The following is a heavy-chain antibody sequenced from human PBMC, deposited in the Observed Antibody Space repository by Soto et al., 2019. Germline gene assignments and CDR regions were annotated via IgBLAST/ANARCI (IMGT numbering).Heavy chain of an antibody. V-gene: IGHV5-10-1*03. Sequence: EVQLVQSGAEVKKPGESLRISCKGSGYSFTSYWISWVRQMPGKGLEWMGRIDPSDSYTNYSPSFQGHVTISADKSISTAYLQWSSLKASDTAMYYCARGMSWGRLAGRYGYDAFDIWGQGTMVTVSS. J-gene: IGHJ3*02. CDR2: IDPSDSYT. CDR1: GYSFTSYW. D-gene: IGHD6-19*01. CDR3: ARGMSWGRLAGRYGYDAFDI.